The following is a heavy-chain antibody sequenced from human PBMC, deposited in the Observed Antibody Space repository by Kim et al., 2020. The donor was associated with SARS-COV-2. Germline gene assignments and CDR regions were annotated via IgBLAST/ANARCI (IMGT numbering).Heavy chain of an antibody. CDR2: ISYDGSNK. V-gene: IGHV3-30*18. CDR1: GFTFSSYG. CDR3: AKDTWAENPIFDY. D-gene: IGHD3-3*01. Sequence: GGSLRLSCAASGFTFSSYGMHWVRQAPGKGLEWVAVISYDGSNKYYADSVKGRFTISRDNSKNTLYLQMNSLRAEDTAVYYCAKDTWAENPIFDYWGQGTLVTVSS. J-gene: IGHJ4*02.